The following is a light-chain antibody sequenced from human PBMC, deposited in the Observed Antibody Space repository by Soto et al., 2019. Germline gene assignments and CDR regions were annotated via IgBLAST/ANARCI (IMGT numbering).Light chain of an antibody. J-gene: IGLJ3*02. CDR2: DVT. CDR1: SSDVGAYNY. Sequence: QSALTQPASVSGSPGQSVTISCSGSSSDVGAYNYVSWYQRHPGKAPKLMIYDVTSRPSWVSNRFSGSKSGNTASLTISGLQAEDEDDYFCSSYTSSSTVVFGGGTQLTVL. V-gene: IGLV2-14*01. CDR3: SSYTSSSTVV.